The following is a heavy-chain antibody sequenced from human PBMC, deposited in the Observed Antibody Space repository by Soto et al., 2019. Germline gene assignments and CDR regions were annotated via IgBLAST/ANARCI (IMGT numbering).Heavy chain of an antibody. CDR2: IYSSGPT. CDR1: GFTVSSYY. V-gene: IGHV3-53*01. D-gene: IGHD1-26*01. Sequence: LRLSCAASGFTVSSYYMNWVRLVPEKGLEWVSVIYSSGPTFYADSVRGRFTISRDNSKNTLYLQMNSLRVEDTAVYYCARAFGGSYDYWGQGTLVTVSS. J-gene: IGHJ4*02. CDR3: ARAFGGSYDY.